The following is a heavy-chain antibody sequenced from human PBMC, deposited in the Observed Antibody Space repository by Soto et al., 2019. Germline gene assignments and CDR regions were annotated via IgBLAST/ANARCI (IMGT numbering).Heavy chain of an antibody. J-gene: IGHJ4*02. CDR1: GGSFSGYY. CDR2: INHNGST. CDR3: ARRRAHIVVVTAISLYFDY. V-gene: IGHV4-34*01. Sequence: SETLSLTCAVYGGSFSGYYWSWIRQPPGKGLEWIGEINHNGSTNYNPSLKSRVTISVDTSKNQFSLKLSSVTAADTAVYYCARRRAHIVVVTAISLYFDYWGQGTLVTVSS. D-gene: IGHD2-21*02.